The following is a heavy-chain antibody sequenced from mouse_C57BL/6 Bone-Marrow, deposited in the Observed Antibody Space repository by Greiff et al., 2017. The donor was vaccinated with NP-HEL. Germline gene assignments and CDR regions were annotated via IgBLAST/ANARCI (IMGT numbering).Heavy chain of an antibody. Sequence: VKLQESGAELVRPGASVTLSCKASGYTFTDYEMHWVKQTPVHGLEWIGAIDPETGGTAYNQKFKGKAILTADKSSSTAYMELRSLTSEDSAVYYCTRRYYGSAWFAYWGQGTLVTVSA. CDR2: IDPETGGT. CDR1: GYTFTDYE. V-gene: IGHV1-15*01. J-gene: IGHJ3*01. D-gene: IGHD1-1*01. CDR3: TRRYYGSAWFAY.